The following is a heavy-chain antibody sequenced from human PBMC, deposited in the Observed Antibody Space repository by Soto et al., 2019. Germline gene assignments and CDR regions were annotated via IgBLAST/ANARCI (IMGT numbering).Heavy chain of an antibody. D-gene: IGHD2-15*01. CDR2: MYYTEGT. J-gene: IGHJ5*02. CDR3: ATNPSVGSWRNWFDH. V-gene: IGHV4-61*01. CDR1: GASISSGSYY. Sequence: QVQLQESGPGLVKPSETLSLTCTVSGASISSGSYYWYWIRQPPGKGLEWIGYMYYTEGTNYNPSLKNLVAISVDTSKNQCSLKLTSVIAADKAVYYCATNPSVGSWRNWFDHWGQGTLVTVSS.